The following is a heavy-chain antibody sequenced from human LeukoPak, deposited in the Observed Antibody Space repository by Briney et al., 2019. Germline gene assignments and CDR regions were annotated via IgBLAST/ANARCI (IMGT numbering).Heavy chain of an antibody. Sequence: PSQTLSLTCTVSGGSISSGGYYWSWIRQHPGRGLEWIGYIYYSGSTYYNPSLKSRVTISVDTSKNQFSLKLSSVTAADTAVYYCARVGVTMVRGVIIRAIDNWGQGTMVTVSS. V-gene: IGHV4-31*03. CDR2: IYYSGST. D-gene: IGHD3-10*01. CDR1: GGSISSGGYY. J-gene: IGHJ3*02. CDR3: ARVGVTMVRGVIIRAIDN.